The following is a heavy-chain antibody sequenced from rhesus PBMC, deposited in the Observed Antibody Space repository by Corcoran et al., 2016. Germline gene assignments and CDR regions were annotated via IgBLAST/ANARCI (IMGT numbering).Heavy chain of an antibody. Sequence: QVQLQESGPGLVKPSETLSLTCAVSGYSISSGYYWSGIRQPPGKGLEWVGYITYCGSTSYNPSLKSRVTISRDTSKNQFSLKLSSVTAADTAVYYCARTRIAAAGLLDYWGQGVLVTVSS. V-gene: IGHV4-122*02. CDR1: GYSISSGYY. D-gene: IGHD6S26*01. CDR2: ITYCGST. CDR3: ARTRIAAAGLLDY. J-gene: IGHJ4*01.